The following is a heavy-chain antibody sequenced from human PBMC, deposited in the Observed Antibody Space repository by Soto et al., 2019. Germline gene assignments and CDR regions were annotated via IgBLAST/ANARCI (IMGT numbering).Heavy chain of an antibody. Sequence: QVHLVQSGAEVKKPGASVKVSCKASGYTFTSYGITWVRQAPGQGLEWMGWISAHNGNTDYAQKLQGRVIVTRDTSTSTDYMELRSLISDVTAVYYCARGRYGDYWGQGALVTVSS. D-gene: IGHD1-1*01. CDR3: ARGRYGDY. J-gene: IGHJ4*02. V-gene: IGHV1-18*01. CDR1: GYTFTSYG. CDR2: ISAHNGNT.